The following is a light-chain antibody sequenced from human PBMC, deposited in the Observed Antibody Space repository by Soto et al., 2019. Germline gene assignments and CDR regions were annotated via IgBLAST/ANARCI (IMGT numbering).Light chain of an antibody. CDR3: QTWGSGIVV. CDR2: RNSDGSH. V-gene: IGLV4-69*01. J-gene: IGLJ2*01. CDR1: SGHSNYA. Sequence: QPVLTQSPSASASLGASAKLTCTLSSGHSNYAIAWHQQQSEKGPRYLMKRNSDGSHSKGDGIPDRFSGSSSGAERYLTISSLQSEDEADYYCQTWGSGIVVFGGGTKLTVL.